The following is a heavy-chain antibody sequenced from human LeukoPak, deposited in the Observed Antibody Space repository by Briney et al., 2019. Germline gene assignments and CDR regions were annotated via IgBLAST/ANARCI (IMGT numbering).Heavy chain of an antibody. D-gene: IGHD5-24*01. CDR3: ARGDGYRRISVY. CDR2: IYYSGST. V-gene: IGHV4-59*01. CDR1: GGSISSYY. J-gene: IGHJ4*02. Sequence: SETLSLTCTVSGGSISSYYWSWIRQPPGKGLEWIGYIYYSGSTNYNPSLKSRVTISVDTSKNQFSLKLSSVTAADAAVYYCARGDGYRRISVYWGQGTLVTVSS.